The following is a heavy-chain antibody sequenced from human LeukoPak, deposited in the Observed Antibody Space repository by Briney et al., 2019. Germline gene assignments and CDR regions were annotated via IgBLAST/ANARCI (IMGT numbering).Heavy chain of an antibody. CDR2: IHYSGKT. V-gene: IGHV4-39*01. CDR1: GGFISNSIYY. CDR3: ARRCGGDCYSKMGLDP. Sequence: SETLSLTCIVSGGFISNSIYYWAWIRQPPGEGLEWIGSIHYSGKTYYYPSLKNQFTMSVDTSKNQFSLKLSSVTAADTAFYYCARRCGGDCYSKMGLDPWGQGTAVTVSS. J-gene: IGHJ5*02. D-gene: IGHD2-21*02.